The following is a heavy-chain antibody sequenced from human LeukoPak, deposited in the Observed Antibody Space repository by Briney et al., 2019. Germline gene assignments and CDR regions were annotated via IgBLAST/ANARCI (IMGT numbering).Heavy chain of an antibody. CDR1: GGTFSSYD. D-gene: IGHD3-16*01. CDR2: MNPNSGNT. Sequence: GASVKVSCKASGGTFSSYDINWVRQATGQGLEWMGWMNPNSGNTGYAQKFQGRVTMTRNTSISTAYMELSSPRSEDTAVYYCARVYRAWGLVPPPLYYWGQGTLVTVSS. J-gene: IGHJ4*02. V-gene: IGHV1-8*02. CDR3: ARVYRAWGLVPPPLYY.